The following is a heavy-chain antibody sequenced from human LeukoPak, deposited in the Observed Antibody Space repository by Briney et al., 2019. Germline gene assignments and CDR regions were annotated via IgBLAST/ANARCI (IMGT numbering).Heavy chain of an antibody. J-gene: IGHJ4*02. Sequence: GGSLRLSCAASGFTFDDYAMHWVRQAPGKGLEWVSLISGDGGSTYYADSVKGRFTISRDNSKNSLYLQMNSLRTEDTALYYYAKDKYYDSSGFDYWGQGTLVTVSS. CDR1: GFTFDDYA. CDR2: ISGDGGST. CDR3: AKDKYYDSSGFDY. D-gene: IGHD3-22*01. V-gene: IGHV3-43*02.